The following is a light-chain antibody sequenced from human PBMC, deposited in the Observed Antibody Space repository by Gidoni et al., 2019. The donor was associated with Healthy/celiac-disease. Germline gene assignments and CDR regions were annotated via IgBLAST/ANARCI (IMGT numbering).Light chain of an antibody. CDR1: KLGDKY. V-gene: IGLV3-1*01. J-gene: IGLJ2*01. Sequence: SYELTQPPSVSVSPGQTDSITCSGDKLGDKYACWYQQKPGQSPVLVIDQDSKRPSGIPERFSGSNSGNTATLTISGTQAMDEADYYCQAWDSSTVVFGGGTKLTVL. CDR2: QDS. CDR3: QAWDSSTVV.